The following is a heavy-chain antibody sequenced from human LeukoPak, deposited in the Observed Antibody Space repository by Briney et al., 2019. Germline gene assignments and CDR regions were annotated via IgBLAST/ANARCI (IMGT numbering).Heavy chain of an antibody. Sequence: GGSLRLSCAASGFTFSSYAMSWVRQAPGKGLEWVSGISWNSGSIGYADSVKGRFTISRDNAKNSLYLQMNSLRAEDTALYCCAKDVYYYDSSDAFDIWGQGTMVTVSS. CDR1: GFTFSSYA. D-gene: IGHD3-22*01. J-gene: IGHJ3*02. CDR2: ISWNSGSI. V-gene: IGHV3-9*01. CDR3: AKDVYYYDSSDAFDI.